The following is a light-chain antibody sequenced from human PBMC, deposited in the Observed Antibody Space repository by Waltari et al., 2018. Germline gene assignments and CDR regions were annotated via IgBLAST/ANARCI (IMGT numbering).Light chain of an antibody. Sequence: EIVLTQSPGTLSFSPGERATLSCRASQSVSNSFLAWYQQKPGQAPRLLIYGASSRATGLPGRFSGSASATDFPLTISRLEPEDFIVYYCQQYGSSPETFGQGTQVEIK. CDR1: QSVSNSF. CDR2: GAS. V-gene: IGKV3-20*01. CDR3: QQYGSSPET. J-gene: IGKJ1*01.